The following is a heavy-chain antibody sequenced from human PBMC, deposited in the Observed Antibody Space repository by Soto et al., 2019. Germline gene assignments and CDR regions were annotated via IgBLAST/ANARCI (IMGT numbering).Heavy chain of an antibody. J-gene: IGHJ6*02. V-gene: IGHV3-30*18. D-gene: IGHD4-17*01. CDR2: ISYDGSNK. Sequence: QVQLVESGGGVVQPGRSLRLSCAASGFTFSSYGMHWVRQAPGKGLEWVAVISYDGSNKYYADSVKGRFTISRDNSKNTLYLQMNSLRAEDTAVYYCAKDPGEGTYGAYPWYYYYGMAVWGQGTTVTVSS. CDR1: GFTFSSYG. CDR3: AKDPGEGTYGAYPWYYYYGMAV.